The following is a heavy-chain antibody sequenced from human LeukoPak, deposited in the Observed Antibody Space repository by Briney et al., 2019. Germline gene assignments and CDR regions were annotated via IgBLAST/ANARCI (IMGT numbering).Heavy chain of an antibody. CDR3: ARVLGTSMVRGKYYFDY. Sequence: PSETLSLTCTVSGGSISSSSYYWGWIRQPPGKGLEWIGSIYYSGSTYYNPSLKSRVTISVDTSKNQFSLKLSSVTAADTAVYYCARVLGTSMVRGKYYFDYWGQGTLVTVSS. CDR2: IYYSGST. CDR1: GGSISSSSYY. V-gene: IGHV4-39*07. D-gene: IGHD3-10*01. J-gene: IGHJ4*02.